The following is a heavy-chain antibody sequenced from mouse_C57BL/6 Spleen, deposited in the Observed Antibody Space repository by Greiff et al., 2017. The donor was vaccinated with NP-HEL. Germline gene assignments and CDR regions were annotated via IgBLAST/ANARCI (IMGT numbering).Heavy chain of an antibody. CDR1: GFSFNTYA. J-gene: IGHJ4*01. CDR2: IRSKSNNYAT. D-gene: IGHD1-1*01. V-gene: IGHV10-1*01. CDR3: VRLGSTYYAMDY. Sequence: EVQLVESGGGLVQPKGSLKLSCAASGFSFNTYAMNWVRQAPGKGLEWVARIRSKSNNYATYYADSVKDRFTISRDDSESMLYLQMNNLKTEDTAMYFCVRLGSTYYAMDYWGQGTSVTVSS.